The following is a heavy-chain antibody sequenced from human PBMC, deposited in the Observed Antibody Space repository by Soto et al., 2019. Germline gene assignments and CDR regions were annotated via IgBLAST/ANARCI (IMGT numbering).Heavy chain of an antibody. CDR3: ASSTAGVYVFHD. Sequence: QVQLVQSGAEVKNRGSSVKVSCKASGDTFSRSTISWVRQAPGQRLEWMGRIIPVLGVENHAQNFQGRVTLTADKSTSTDYLELSSLKSEDTAIYYCASSTAGVYVFHDWGQGTLVTVSS. J-gene: IGHJ4*02. D-gene: IGHD2-8*01. CDR1: GDTFSRST. CDR2: IIPVLGVE. V-gene: IGHV1-69*02.